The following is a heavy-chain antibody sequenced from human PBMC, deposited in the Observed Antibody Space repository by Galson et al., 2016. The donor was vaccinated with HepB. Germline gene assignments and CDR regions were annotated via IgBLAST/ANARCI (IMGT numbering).Heavy chain of an antibody. V-gene: IGHV3-23*01. J-gene: IGHJ3*02. CDR1: GFTFRKCS. CDR2: IDDNGHAGTT. Sequence: SLRLSCAASGFTFRKCSMNWVRQAPGKGLEWVSTIDDNGHAGTTHYANPVRGRFTISRDDSNNQLYLQMDSLGAEDTALYFCAKYLAPGLHAFDIWGQGTTVTVSS. CDR3: AKYLAPGLHAFDI. D-gene: IGHD2-21*02.